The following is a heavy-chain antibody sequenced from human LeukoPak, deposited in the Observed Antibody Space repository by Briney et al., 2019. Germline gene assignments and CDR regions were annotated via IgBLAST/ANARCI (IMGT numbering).Heavy chain of an antibody. CDR2: IYYSGST. Sequence: KPSETLSLTCTVSGGSISSSSYYWGWIRQPPGKGLEWIGSIYYSGSTYYNPSLKSRVTISVDTSKNQFSLKLSSVTAADTAVYYCARSRIAVAGTSFLFDYWGQGTLVTVSS. D-gene: IGHD6-19*01. CDR1: GGSISSSSYY. CDR3: ARSRIAVAGTSFLFDY. V-gene: IGHV4-39*01. J-gene: IGHJ4*02.